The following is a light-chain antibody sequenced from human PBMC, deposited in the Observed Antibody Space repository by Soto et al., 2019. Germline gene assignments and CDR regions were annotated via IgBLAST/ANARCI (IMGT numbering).Light chain of an antibody. V-gene: IGKV3-20*01. CDR3: QQYGSFHT. CDR1: QSVNHN. CDR2: GAR. J-gene: IGKJ5*01. Sequence: ERVMTQSKATLSSSPGETCTLSCRASQSVNHNVAWYQQKPGQAPRLLIYGARSRATGVPDRFSGSVSGSDFILTINRLEPEDFAVYYCQQYGSFHTFGQGTRLEIK.